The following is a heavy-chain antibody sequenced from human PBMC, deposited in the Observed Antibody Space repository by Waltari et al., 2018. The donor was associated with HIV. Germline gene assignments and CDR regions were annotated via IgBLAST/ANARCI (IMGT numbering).Heavy chain of an antibody. Sequence: VQLVQSGAEVKKPGASVKVSCKASGYTFIGYYLHWVRQAPGQGLEWMGWINPNSGGTNYAQKSQGRVTMTRETSISTAYMELSRVRSDDTAGYYCARGPYGVGAPGSVRCFDYWGQGTLVTVSS. CDR1: GYTFIGYY. J-gene: IGHJ4*02. V-gene: IGHV1-2*02. CDR3: ARGPYGVGAPGSVRCFDY. CDR2: INPNSGGT. D-gene: IGHD1-26*01.